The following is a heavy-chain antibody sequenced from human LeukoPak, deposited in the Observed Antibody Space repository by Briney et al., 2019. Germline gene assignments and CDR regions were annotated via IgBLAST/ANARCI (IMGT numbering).Heavy chain of an antibody. D-gene: IGHD3-22*01. V-gene: IGHV3-48*03. CDR1: GFTFSSYE. CDR2: ISSSGSTI. Sequence: GGSLRLSCAASGFTFSSYEMNWVRQAPGKGLEWVSYISSSGSTIYYADSVKGRFTISRDNAKNSLYLQMNSLRAEDTAVYYCARETYYYDSSGYYFSPPFDYWGQGTLVTVSS. J-gene: IGHJ4*02. CDR3: ARETYYYDSSGYYFSPPFDY.